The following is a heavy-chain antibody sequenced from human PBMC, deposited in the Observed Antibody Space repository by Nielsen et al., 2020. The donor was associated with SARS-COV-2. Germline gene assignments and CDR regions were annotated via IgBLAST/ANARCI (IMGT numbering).Heavy chain of an antibody. Sequence: GESLKISCAASGFTFSSYWMHWVRQAPGKGLVWVSRINSDGSSTSYADSVKGRFTISRDNAKNTLYLQMNSLRAEDTAVYYCAKGGNYGMVVWGQGTTVTVSS. CDR1: GFTFSSYW. J-gene: IGHJ6*02. CDR2: INSDGSST. V-gene: IGHV3-74*01. CDR3: AKGGNYGMVV.